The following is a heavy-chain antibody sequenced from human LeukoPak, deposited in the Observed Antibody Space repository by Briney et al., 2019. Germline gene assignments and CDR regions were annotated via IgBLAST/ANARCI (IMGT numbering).Heavy chain of an antibody. CDR3: AKDPISSGYYLISAWFDP. D-gene: IGHD3-22*01. CDR1: GFTFSSYA. V-gene: IGHV3-23*01. J-gene: IGHJ5*02. Sequence: GSLRLSCAASGFTFSSYAMGWVRQAPGKGLEWVSAISGSGGSTYYADSVKGRFTISRDNSKNTLYLQMNSLRAEDTAVYYCAKDPISSGYYLISAWFDPWGQGTLVTVSS. CDR2: ISGSGGST.